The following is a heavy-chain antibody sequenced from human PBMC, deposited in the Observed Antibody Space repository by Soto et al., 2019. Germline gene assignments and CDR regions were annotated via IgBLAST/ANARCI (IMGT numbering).Heavy chain of an antibody. Sequence: QITLKESGPTLVKPTQTLTLTCTFSGFSLSTTEEGVGWIRQPPGKAPEWLALIYWDDDKRYSPSLKTRLTITKDTPKNQVVRTVTNVDPVDTATYYCAHGSCFGADCYPNPYFDFWGQGIMVTVSS. J-gene: IGHJ4*02. CDR2: IYWDDDK. V-gene: IGHV2-5*02. D-gene: IGHD2-21*02. CDR3: AHGSCFGADCYPNPYFDF. CDR1: GFSLSTTEEG.